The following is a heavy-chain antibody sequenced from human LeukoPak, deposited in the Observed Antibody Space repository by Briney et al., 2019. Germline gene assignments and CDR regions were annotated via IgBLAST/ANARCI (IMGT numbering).Heavy chain of an antibody. J-gene: IGHJ4*02. CDR3: AKNQKFKATGNFDY. Sequence: GSLRLSCALSGVAFSTYNINCVRQAPGKGLGWGLCISSSITYIYYTDSVKGRVTISRDNTNNSLYLQMDSLGVEDTAVYYCAKNQKFKATGNFDYWGQGTLVTVSS. CDR2: ISSSITYI. V-gene: IGHV3-21*01. D-gene: IGHD2-8*02. CDR1: GVAFSTYN.